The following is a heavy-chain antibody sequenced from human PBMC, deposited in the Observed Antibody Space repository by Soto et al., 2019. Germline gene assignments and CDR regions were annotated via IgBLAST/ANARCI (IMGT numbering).Heavy chain of an antibody. CDR1: GYTFTSYG. CDR3: ARDGALGENYYSYGMDV. D-gene: IGHD3-16*01. Sequence: VASVKVSCKASGYTFTSYGISWVRQAPGQGLEWMGWISAYNGNTNYAQKLQGRVTMTTDTSTSTAYMELRSLRSDDTAVYYCARDGALGENYYSYGMDVWGQGTTVTVSS. V-gene: IGHV1-18*01. CDR2: ISAYNGNT. J-gene: IGHJ6*02.